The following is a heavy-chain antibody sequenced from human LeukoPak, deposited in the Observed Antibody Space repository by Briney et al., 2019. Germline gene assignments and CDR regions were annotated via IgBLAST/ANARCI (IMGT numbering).Heavy chain of an antibody. V-gene: IGHV4-59*01. D-gene: IGHD3-22*01. CDR2: IYYSGST. CDR1: GVSISTYY. J-gene: IGHJ3*02. Sequence: SETLSLTCTVSGVSISTYYWSWIRRPPGKGLEWIGYIYYSGSTNYNPSLKSRVTISIDSSKNQFSLKLSSVTAADTAVYYCARGGNYDSRGTFDIWGQGTMVIVSS. CDR3: ARGGNYDSRGTFDI.